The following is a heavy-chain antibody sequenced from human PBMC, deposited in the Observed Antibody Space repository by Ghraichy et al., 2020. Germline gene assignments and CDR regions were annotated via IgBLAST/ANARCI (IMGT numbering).Heavy chain of an antibody. Sequence: GGSLRLSCAASGFTFSNYNLHWVRQAPGKGLEWVSSISSSSNYRYYADSVKGRFTISRDNAKNSVYLQMNSLTAEDTAVYYCTKSSNNDYSDHHYLGQGTLVTVSS. CDR2: ISSSSNYR. J-gene: IGHJ4*02. V-gene: IGHV3-21*01. D-gene: IGHD4-17*01. CDR1: GFTFSNYN. CDR3: TKSSNNDYSDHHY.